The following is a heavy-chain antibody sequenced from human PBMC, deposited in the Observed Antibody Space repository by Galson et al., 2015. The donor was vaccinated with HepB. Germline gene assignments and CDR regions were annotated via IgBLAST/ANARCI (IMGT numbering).Heavy chain of an antibody. D-gene: IGHD2-21*01. V-gene: IGHV1-69*10. J-gene: IGHJ4*02. CDR3: AREGDGAYFDY. Sequence: SVKVSCKASGDTFHRYTVNWVRQAPGQGLEWMGGIVPIIGVPHYAQKFQGRVTITADQSTNTDYMELSSLRSDDTAIYYCAREGDGAYFDYWGQGTLVTVSS. CDR2: IVPIIGVP. CDR1: GDTFHRYT.